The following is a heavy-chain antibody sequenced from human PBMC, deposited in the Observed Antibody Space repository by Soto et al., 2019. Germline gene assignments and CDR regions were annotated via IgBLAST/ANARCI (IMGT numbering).Heavy chain of an antibody. CDR1: GGSISSYY. Sequence: PSETLSLTCTVSGGSISSYYWSWIRRPPGKGLEWIGYIYYSGSTNYNPSLKSRVTISVDTSKNQFSLKLSSVTAADTAVYYCARHTICGGRSPNFDYWGQGTLVTVSS. CDR3: ARHTICGGRSPNFDY. V-gene: IGHV4-59*08. D-gene: IGHD3-3*01. J-gene: IGHJ4*02. CDR2: IYYSGST.